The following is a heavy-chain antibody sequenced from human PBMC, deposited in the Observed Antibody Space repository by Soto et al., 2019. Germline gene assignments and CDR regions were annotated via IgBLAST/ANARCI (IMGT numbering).Heavy chain of an antibody. CDR2: ISANNGNT. D-gene: IGHD3-10*01. CDR1: GYTFRSYG. CDR3: ARDLGFGLSDY. Sequence: GASVKVSCKASGYTFRSYGFTWVRQAPGQGLEWMGWISANNGNTNYAQKFQGRVTLTTDTSTSTVYMELRSLRSDDTAIYYCARDLGFGLSDYWGQGTLVTVSS. V-gene: IGHV1-18*01. J-gene: IGHJ4*02.